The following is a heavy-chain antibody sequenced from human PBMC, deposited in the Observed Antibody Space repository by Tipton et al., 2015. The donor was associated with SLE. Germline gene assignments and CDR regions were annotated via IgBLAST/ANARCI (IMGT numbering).Heavy chain of an antibody. D-gene: IGHD2-8*02. Sequence: SLRLSCAASGFTFSSYEINWVRQAPGKGLEWVSYISSSGNTISYADSVKGRFTISRDNAKNSLYLQMNSLRAEDTAVYYRAREDSGPLDYWGQGTLVAVSS. CDR2: ISSSGNTI. J-gene: IGHJ4*02. CDR1: GFTFSSYE. V-gene: IGHV3-48*03. CDR3: AREDSGPLDY.